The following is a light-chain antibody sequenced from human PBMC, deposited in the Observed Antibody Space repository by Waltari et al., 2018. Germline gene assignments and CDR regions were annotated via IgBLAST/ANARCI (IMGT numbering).Light chain of an antibody. CDR1: ASNIGNNF. Sequence: QSVLTQPPSESAAPGQKVTISCSGAASNIGNNFVSWYQQFPGASPKLLIFETNKRPSGIPYRFSGSKSGTSATLGITGLQTGDEADYYCGTWDNSLSGWVFGTGTKLTVL. CDR3: GTWDNSLSGWV. J-gene: IGLJ3*02. CDR2: ETN. V-gene: IGLV1-51*01.